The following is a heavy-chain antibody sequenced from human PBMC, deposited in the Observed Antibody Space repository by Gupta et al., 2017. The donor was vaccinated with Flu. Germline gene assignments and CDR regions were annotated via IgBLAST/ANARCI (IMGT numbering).Heavy chain of an antibody. CDR1: GGSFSSDY. CDR2: IHHSGAT. Sequence: QVHLQASGPGLVKPSETLSLTCAVSGGSFSSDYWRWIRQAPGKGLEWIGYIHHSGATNYNPPLKSRVTISADTSKKEFSLKLSSVTAADTAVYYCARLNYDIWDGADYWGQGMLVTVSS. J-gene: IGHJ4*02. V-gene: IGHV4-59*01. CDR3: ARLNYDIWDGADY. D-gene: IGHD3-9*01.